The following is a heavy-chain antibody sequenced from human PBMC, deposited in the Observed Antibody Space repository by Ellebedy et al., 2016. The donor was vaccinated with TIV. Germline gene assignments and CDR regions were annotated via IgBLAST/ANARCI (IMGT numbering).Heavy chain of an antibody. D-gene: IGHD3-16*01. CDR1: GFTFSSYA. Sequence: GESLKISCSASGFTFSSYAMHWVRQAPGKGRDYISAIVSNGDSTYYANSVKGRFIISRDNSKNTLYLQMSSLRPEDTDVYYCVKAWGDWGQGTLVTVSS. CDR2: IVSNGDST. V-gene: IGHV3-64D*06. CDR3: VKAWGD. J-gene: IGHJ4*02.